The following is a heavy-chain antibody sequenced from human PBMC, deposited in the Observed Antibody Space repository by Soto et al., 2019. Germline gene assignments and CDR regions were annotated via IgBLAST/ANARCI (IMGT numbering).Heavy chain of an antibody. J-gene: IGHJ4*02. CDR2: TSYDGSNK. CDR3: ARWGTTGGLDV. Sequence: QVQLVESGGGVVQPGASLRLSCVGSGFTFRRYVIHWVRQAPGKGLEWVALTSYDGSNKYYDDSVKGRFTISRDNSRNTVNMDMDRLRLEDTALYYCARWGTTGGLDVWGQGTLVSVSS. D-gene: IGHD3-16*01. V-gene: IGHV3-30*19. CDR1: GFTFRRYV.